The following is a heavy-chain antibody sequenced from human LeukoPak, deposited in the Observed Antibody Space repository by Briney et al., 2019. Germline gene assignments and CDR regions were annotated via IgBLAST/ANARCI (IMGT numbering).Heavy chain of an antibody. CDR1: GFTFSSYA. J-gene: IGHJ4*02. V-gene: IGHV3-30*09. CDR3: AVAGTTVTSPFDY. CDR2: ISYDGSNK. D-gene: IGHD4-17*01. Sequence: GGSLRLSCAASGFTFSSYAMHWVRQAPGKGLEWVAVISYDGSNKYYADSVKGRFAISRDNSKNTLYLQMNSLRAEDTAVYYCAVAGTTVTSPFDYWGQGTLVTVSS.